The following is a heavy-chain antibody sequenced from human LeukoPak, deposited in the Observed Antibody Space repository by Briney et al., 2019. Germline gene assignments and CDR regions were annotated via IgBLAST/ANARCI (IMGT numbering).Heavy chain of an antibody. J-gene: IGHJ4*02. V-gene: IGHV3-66*02. D-gene: IGHD4-17*01. CDR3: ARGFGDGGRVDY. CDR2: IYRGGST. CDR1: GFTFSSNY. Sequence: GGSLRLSCAASGFTFSSNYMSWVRQAPGKGLEWVSVIYRGGSTYYADSVKGRFTISRDDSKNTLYLQMNSLIAEDTAVYYCARGFGDGGRVDYWGQGTLVTVSS.